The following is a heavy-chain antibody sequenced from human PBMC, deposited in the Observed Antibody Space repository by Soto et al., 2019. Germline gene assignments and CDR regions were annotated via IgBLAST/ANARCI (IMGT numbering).Heavy chain of an antibody. D-gene: IGHD2-21*01. CDR2: INPSGGTT. CDR1: GYTFTNYH. Sequence: ASVKVSCKASGYTFTNYHIHWVRQAPEDGLEWMGRINPSGGTTIYAQKFHGRVTMTRDTSTSTVYMELSSLRSEDTAVYYCAREVLIDLNYFDYWG. V-gene: IGHV1-46*01. J-gene: IGHJ4*01. CDR3: AREVLIDLNYFDY.